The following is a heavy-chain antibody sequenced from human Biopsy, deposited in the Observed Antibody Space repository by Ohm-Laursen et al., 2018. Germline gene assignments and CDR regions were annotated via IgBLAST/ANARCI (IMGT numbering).Heavy chain of an antibody. V-gene: IGHV3-21*06. J-gene: IGHJ5*02. Sequence: SLRLSCSASGFSLRNYTINWVRQAPGKGLEWVSSISRSTSHILYAETLKGRFTISRDNAKNSVYLQMNSLRAEDTGVYYCARGRSHLLPDHDWFDPWGQGTLVTVSS. D-gene: IGHD1-14*01. CDR2: ISRSTSHI. CDR1: GFSLRNYT. CDR3: ARGRSHLLPDHDWFDP.